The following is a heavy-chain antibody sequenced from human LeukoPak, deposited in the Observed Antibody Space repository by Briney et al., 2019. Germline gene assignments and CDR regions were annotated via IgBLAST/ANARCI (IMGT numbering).Heavy chain of an antibody. Sequence: GRSLRLSCAASGFTFSSYGMHWVRQAPGKGLEWVAVIWYDGSNKYYADSVKGRFTISRDNSKSTLYLQMNSLRAEDTAVYYCARDPQYYDFWSGYYAYYMDVWGKGTTVTVSS. CDR2: IWYDGSNK. V-gene: IGHV3-33*01. CDR3: ARDPQYYDFWSGYYAYYMDV. D-gene: IGHD3-3*01. CDR1: GFTFSSYG. J-gene: IGHJ6*03.